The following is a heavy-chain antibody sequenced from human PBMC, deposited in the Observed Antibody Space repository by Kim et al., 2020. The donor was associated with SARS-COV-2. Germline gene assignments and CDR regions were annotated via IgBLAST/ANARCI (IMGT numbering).Heavy chain of an antibody. CDR1: GGTFSSYA. V-gene: IGHV1-69*04. CDR2: IIPIFGIA. Sequence: SVKVSCKASGGTFSSYAISWVRQAPGQGLEWMGRIIPIFGIANYAQKFQGRVTITADKSTSTAYMELSSLRSEDTAVYYCATPRGYSGYDRTRVIFDYWGQGTLVTVSS. CDR3: ATPRGYSGYDRTRVIFDY. J-gene: IGHJ4*02. D-gene: IGHD5-12*01.